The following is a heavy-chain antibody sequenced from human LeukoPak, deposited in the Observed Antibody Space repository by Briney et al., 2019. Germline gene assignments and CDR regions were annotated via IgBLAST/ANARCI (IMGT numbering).Heavy chain of an antibody. CDR2: INPNSGGT. D-gene: IGHD1-26*01. J-gene: IGHJ4*02. CDR3: ASRGSSSFSGVDYFDY. Sequence: ASVKVSCKASGYTFTVYYMHWVRQAPGQGLEWMGRINPNSGGTNYAQKFQGRATMTRDTSISTAYMELSRLSSDDPAVYYCASRGSSSFSGVDYFDYCGQGPLLTVSS. V-gene: IGHV1-2*06. CDR1: GYTFTVYY.